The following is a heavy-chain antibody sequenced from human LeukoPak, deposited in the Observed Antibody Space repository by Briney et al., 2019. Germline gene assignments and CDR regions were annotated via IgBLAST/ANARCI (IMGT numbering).Heavy chain of an antibody. CDR3: ATGGGITETTLWSDP. Sequence: SETLSLTCAVYGGSFSGYYWSWIRQPPGKGLEWIGEINHSGSTNYNPSLKSRVTISVDTSKNQFSLKLSSVTAADTAVYYCATGGGITETTLWSDPGGREPLVPVSS. CDR2: INHSGST. D-gene: IGHD1-7*01. J-gene: IGHJ5*02. V-gene: IGHV4-34*01. CDR1: GGSFSGYY.